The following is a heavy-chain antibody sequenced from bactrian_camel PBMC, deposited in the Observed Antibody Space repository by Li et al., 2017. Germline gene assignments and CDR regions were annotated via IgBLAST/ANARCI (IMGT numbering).Heavy chain of an antibody. Sequence: HVQLVESGGGSVQAGGSLRLSCAISGRSNENYFLAWFRQPPGKEREGVAAMYSGFGGGNIYYDDSVKGRFTISQDNSKNTLFLQMNSLKPEDTAVYYCAIGGSSDCSDGPCLTVFGYWGQGTQVTVS. V-gene: IGHV3S45*01. CDR1: GRSNENYF. CDR3: AIGGSSDCSDGPCLTVFGY. J-gene: IGHJ6*01. D-gene: IGHD2*01. CDR2: MYSGFGGGNI.